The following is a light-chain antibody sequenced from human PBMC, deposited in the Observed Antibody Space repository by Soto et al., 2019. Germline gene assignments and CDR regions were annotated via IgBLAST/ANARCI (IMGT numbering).Light chain of an antibody. CDR2: DTS. CDR1: QSVSSY. V-gene: IGKV3-11*01. CDR3: QQRSNWPRGMYT. Sequence: EIVLTQSPATLSLSPGERATLSCRASQSVSSYLAWYQQKAGQAPRLLIYDTSNRATGIPARFSGSGSGTDFPLTISSLEPEDFAVYYCQQRSNWPRGMYTFGQGTKLEI. J-gene: IGKJ2*01.